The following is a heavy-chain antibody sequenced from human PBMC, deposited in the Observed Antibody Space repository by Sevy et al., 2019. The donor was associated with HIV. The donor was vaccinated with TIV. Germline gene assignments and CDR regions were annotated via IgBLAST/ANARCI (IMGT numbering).Heavy chain of an antibody. CDR3: AREDSSYNWFDP. CDR1: GGSISSGGYS. V-gene: IGHV4-30-2*01. CDR2: IYHSGST. J-gene: IGHJ5*02. Sequence: TLSLTCAVSGGSISSGGYSWSWIRQPPGKGLEWIGYIYHSGSTYYNPSLKSRVTISVDRSKNQFSLKLSSVTAADTAVYYCAREDSSYNWFDPWGQGTLVTVSS. D-gene: IGHD3-22*01.